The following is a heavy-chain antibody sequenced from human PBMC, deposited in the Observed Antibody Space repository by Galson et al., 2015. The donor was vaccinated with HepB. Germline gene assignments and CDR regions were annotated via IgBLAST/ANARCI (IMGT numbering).Heavy chain of an antibody. D-gene: IGHD3-22*01. J-gene: IGHJ3*02. CDR2: INAGNGNT. V-gene: IGHV1-3*01. Sequence: SCKASGYTFTSYAMHWVRQAPGQRLEWMGWINAGNGNTKYSQKFQGRATITRDTSASTAYMELSSLRSEDTAVYYCARDGYYYDSSGYYRAFDIWGQGTMVTVSS. CDR3: ARDGYYYDSSGYYRAFDI. CDR1: GYTFTSYA.